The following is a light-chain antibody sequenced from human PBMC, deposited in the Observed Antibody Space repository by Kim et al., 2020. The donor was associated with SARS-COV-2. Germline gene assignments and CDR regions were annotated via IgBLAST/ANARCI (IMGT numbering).Light chain of an antibody. CDR1: SGDVGGYNY. V-gene: IGLV2-14*03. CDR2: DVS. CDR3: SSYTSSRV. Sequence: SPGHSFTISCTGTSGDVGGYNYVSWYQQHPGKAPKLMIYDVSNRPSGVSNRFSGSKSGNTASLTISGLQAEDEADYYCSSYTSSRVFGGGTQLTVL. J-gene: IGLJ3*02.